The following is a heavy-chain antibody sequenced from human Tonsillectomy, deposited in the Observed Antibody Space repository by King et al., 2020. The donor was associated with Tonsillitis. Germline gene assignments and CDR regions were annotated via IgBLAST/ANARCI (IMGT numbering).Heavy chain of an antibody. J-gene: IGHJ6*02. D-gene: IGHD5-18*01. CDR1: GFTVSSNY. V-gene: IGHV3-53*01. CDR2: IYSGGST. Sequence: VQLVESGGGLIQPGGSLRLSCAASGFTVSSNYMSWVRQAPGKGLEWVSVIYSGGSTYYADSVKGRFTISRDNSKNTLYLQMNSLRAEDTAVYYCAREGGRRDVGIHLWSKTYYYYGMDVWGQGTTVTVSS. CDR3: AREGGRRDVGIHLWSKTYYYYGMDV.